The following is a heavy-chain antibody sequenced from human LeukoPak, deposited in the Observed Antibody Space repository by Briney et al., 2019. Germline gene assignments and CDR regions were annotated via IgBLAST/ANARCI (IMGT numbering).Heavy chain of an antibody. CDR1: GYTFTSYY. V-gene: IGHV1-46*01. Sequence: ASVKVSCKASGYTFTSYYMHWVRQAPGQGLEWMGIINPSGGSTSYAQKFQGRVTMTRDMSTSTVYMELSSLRSEDTAVYYCARDLGDYGSGSSTDWFDPWGQGTLVTVSS. J-gene: IGHJ5*02. D-gene: IGHD3-10*01. CDR3: ARDLGDYGSGSSTDWFDP. CDR2: INPSGGST.